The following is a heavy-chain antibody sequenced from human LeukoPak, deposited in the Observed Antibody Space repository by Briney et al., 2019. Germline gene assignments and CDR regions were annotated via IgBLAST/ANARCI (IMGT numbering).Heavy chain of an antibody. Sequence: SETLSLTCTVSGGSISSYYWSWIRQPPGKGLEWIGYIYYSGSTNYNPSLKSRVTISVDTSKNQFSLKLSSVTAADTAVYYCARHSQALGQMPQYYFDYWGQGTLVTVSS. V-gene: IGHV4-59*08. J-gene: IGHJ4*02. CDR1: GGSISSYY. CDR3: ARHSQALGQMPQYYFDY. CDR2: IYYSGST. D-gene: IGHD2-2*01.